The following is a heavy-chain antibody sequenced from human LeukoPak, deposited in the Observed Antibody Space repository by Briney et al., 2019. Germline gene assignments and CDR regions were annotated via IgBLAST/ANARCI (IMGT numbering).Heavy chain of an antibody. CDR3: AVQTIVANTKGDAFDI. CDR2: INCNGAGT. V-gene: IGHV1-2*06. Sequence: ASVKVSCKASGYTFTAYYIHWVRQAPGQGLGWVGRINCNGAGTNYAQKFRGRVTMTRDTSISTVYMELSSLRSDDTAVYYCAVQTIVANTKGDAFDIWGQGTTVIVSS. CDR1: GYTFTAYY. D-gene: IGHD5-12*01. J-gene: IGHJ3*02.